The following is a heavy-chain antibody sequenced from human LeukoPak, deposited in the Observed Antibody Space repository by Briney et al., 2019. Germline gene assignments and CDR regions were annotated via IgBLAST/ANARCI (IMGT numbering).Heavy chain of an antibody. CDR3: ASGRDSSGYYRIYDY. V-gene: IGHV3-30-3*01. CDR1: GFTFSSYA. Sequence: GGSLRLSCAASGFTFSSYAMHWVRQAPGKGLEWVAVISYDGSNKYYADSVKGRFTISRDNSKNTLYLQMNSLRAEDTAVYYCASGRDSSGYYRIYDYWGQGTLVTVSS. D-gene: IGHD3-22*01. CDR2: ISYDGSNK. J-gene: IGHJ4*02.